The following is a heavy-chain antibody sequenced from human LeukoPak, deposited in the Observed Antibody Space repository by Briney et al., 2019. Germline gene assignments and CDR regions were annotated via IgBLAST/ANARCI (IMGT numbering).Heavy chain of an antibody. V-gene: IGHV3-30*02. CDR2: IRYDGSNK. J-gene: IGHJ4*02. D-gene: IGHD2-2*02. CDR1: GFTFSTYD. CDR3: AKAQCSTISCYTGFDY. Sequence: GGSLRLSCAASGFTFSTYDMHWVRQAPGKGLEWVAFIRYDGSNKYYADSVKGRFAISRDNSKNTLNLQMDSLRAEDSAVYHCAKAQCSTISCYTGFDYWGQGTLVIVSS.